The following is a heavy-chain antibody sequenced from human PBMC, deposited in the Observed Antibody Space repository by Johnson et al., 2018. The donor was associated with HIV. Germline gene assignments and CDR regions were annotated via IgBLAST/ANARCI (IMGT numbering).Heavy chain of an antibody. CDR3: ARVRRYNWNLGDAFDM. Sequence: QVLLVESGGGVVQPGRSLRLSCAASGFTFSTYGMHWVRQAPGKGLGWVAFISYDGSRKYYADSVKGRFTISRDNSKNTLYLKMNSLRAEDTAVYYCARVRRYNWNLGDAFDMWGQGTMVTVSS. D-gene: IGHD1-7*01. CDR2: ISYDGSRK. CDR1: GFTFSTYG. V-gene: IGHV3-30*03. J-gene: IGHJ3*02.